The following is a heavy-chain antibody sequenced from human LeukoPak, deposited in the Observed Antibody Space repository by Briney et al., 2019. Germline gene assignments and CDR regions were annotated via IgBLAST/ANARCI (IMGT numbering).Heavy chain of an antibody. CDR2: ISGSGGST. CDR3: AKEETYYDILTTTWYFDL. J-gene: IGHJ2*01. V-gene: IGHV3-23*01. CDR1: GFTFSSYA. Sequence: GGSLRLPCAASGFTFSSYAMSWVRQAPGKGLEWVSAISGSGGSTYYADSVKGRFTISRDNSKNTLYLQMNSLRAEDTAVYYCAKEETYYDILTTTWYFDLWGRGTLVTVSS. D-gene: IGHD3-9*01.